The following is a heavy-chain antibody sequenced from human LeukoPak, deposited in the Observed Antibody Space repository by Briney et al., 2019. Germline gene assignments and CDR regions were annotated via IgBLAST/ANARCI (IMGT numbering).Heavy chain of an antibody. Sequence: ASVKVSCKASGGTFSSCAISWVRQAPGQGLEWMGGIIPIFGTANYAQKFLGRVTITTDESTSTAYMELSSLRSEDTAVYYCAREGDPGSGWLPFDPWGQGTLATVSS. V-gene: IGHV1-69*05. J-gene: IGHJ5*02. D-gene: IGHD6-19*01. CDR2: IIPIFGTA. CDR3: AREGDPGSGWLPFDP. CDR1: GGTFSSCA.